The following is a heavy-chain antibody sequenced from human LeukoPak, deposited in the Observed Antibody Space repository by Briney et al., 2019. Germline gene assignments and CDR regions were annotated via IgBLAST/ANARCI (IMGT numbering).Heavy chain of an antibody. CDR1: GFTFSSYW. V-gene: IGHV3-7*01. CDR2: IKQDGSEK. CDR3: ARDRGIAVAGYGMDV. J-gene: IGHJ6*01. Sequence: GGSLRLSCAASGFTFSSYWMSWVRQAPGKGLEWVANIKQDGSEKYYVDSVKGRFTISRDNAKNSLYLQMNSLRAEDTAVYYCARDRGIAVAGYGMDVXXXGXTXTVSS. D-gene: IGHD6-19*01.